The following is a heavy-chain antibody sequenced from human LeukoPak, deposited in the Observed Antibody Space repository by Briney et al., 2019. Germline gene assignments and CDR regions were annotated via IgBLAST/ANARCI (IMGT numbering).Heavy chain of an antibody. D-gene: IGHD1-26*01. CDR1: GASISSGGDY. V-gene: IGHV4-31*03. CDR2: IYYSEST. Sequence: PSETLSLTCTVSGASISSGGDYWTWIRQYPGKGLEWIGYIYYSESTYYNPSLKSRVTISVDTSKNQFSLKLSSVTAADTAVYYCARLAPRGSYYLDYWGQGTLVMVSS. CDR3: ARLAPRGSYYLDY. J-gene: IGHJ4*02.